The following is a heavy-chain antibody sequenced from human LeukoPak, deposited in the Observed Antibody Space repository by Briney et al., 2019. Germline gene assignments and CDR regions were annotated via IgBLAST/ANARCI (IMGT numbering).Heavy chain of an antibody. V-gene: IGHV4-59*08. J-gene: IGHJ4*02. Sequence: PSETLSLTCTVSGGSISSYYWSWIRQPPGKGLEWIGYIYYSGSTNYNPSLKSRVTILVDTSKNQFSLKLSSVTAADTAVYYCARLAAAGHFDYWGQGTLVTVSS. CDR1: GGSISSYY. D-gene: IGHD6-13*01. CDR3: ARLAAAGHFDY. CDR2: IYYSGST.